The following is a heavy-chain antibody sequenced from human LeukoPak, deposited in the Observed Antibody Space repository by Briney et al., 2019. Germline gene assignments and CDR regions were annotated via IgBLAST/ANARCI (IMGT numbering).Heavy chain of an antibody. Sequence: SETLSLTCAVYGGSFSGYYWSWIRQPPGKGLEWIGEINHSGSTSYNPSLKSRVTIPVDTSKNQFSLKLSSVTAADAGVYYCASLTVTDDYWGQGTLVTVS. J-gene: IGHJ4*02. V-gene: IGHV4-34*01. CDR1: GGSFSGYY. D-gene: IGHD4-17*01. CDR2: INHSGST. CDR3: ASLTVTDDY.